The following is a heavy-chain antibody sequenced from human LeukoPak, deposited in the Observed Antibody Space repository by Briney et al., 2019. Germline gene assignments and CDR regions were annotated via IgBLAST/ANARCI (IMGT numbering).Heavy chain of an antibody. CDR1: GVSISSSNYY. CDR3: ARHPVLRYLGT. CDR2: IYYSGST. D-gene: IGHD3-9*01. J-gene: IGHJ4*01. Sequence: SETLSLTCTVSGVSISSSNYYWGWIRPPPGKGLEWVGSIYYSGSTYYNPSLKSRVTISVDTSKNQLSLKLSSVSAANTAVYYCARHPVLRYLGTWGQGTLVTVYS. V-gene: IGHV4-39*01.